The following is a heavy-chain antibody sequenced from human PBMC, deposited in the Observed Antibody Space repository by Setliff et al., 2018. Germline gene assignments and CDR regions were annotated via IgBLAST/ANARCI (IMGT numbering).Heavy chain of an antibody. CDR3: ARHGNFWSGFDY. D-gene: IGHD3-3*01. CDR2: IYTSGAT. J-gene: IGHJ4*02. CDR1: GGSISSSY. V-gene: IGHV4-59*08. Sequence: KTSETLSLTCSVSGGSISSSYWSWIRQPPGKGLEWIGCIYTSGATNYNPSLKSRVTISVDTSKNQFSLKLSSVTAADTAVYYCARHGNFWSGFDYWGQGTLVTVSS.